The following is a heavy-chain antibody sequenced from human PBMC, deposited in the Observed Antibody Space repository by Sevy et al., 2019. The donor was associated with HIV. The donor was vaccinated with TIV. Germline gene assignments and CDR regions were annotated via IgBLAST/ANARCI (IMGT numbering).Heavy chain of an antibody. CDR1: GFTFRSVW. CDR3: ATGDTSGYYWSSFNY. Sequence: GGSLRLSCAASGFTFRSVWMNWVRQAPGKGLEWVGHIRSRADGATTDFGGPVKVRFSISRDDSRNMFFLQMDGLKTEDTAVYYCATGDTSGYYWSSFNYWGQGTQVTVSS. CDR2: IRSRADGATT. J-gene: IGHJ4*02. D-gene: IGHD3-3*01. V-gene: IGHV3-15*01.